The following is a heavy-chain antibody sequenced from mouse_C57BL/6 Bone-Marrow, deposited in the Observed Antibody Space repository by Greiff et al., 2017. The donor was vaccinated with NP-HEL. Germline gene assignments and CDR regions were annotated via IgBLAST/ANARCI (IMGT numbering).Heavy chain of an antibody. Sequence: EVQLQQSVAELVRPGASVKLSCTASGFNFKNTYMHWVKQRPEQGLEWIGRIDPAAGNTKYAPKFQGKATITADTSSNTAYLQLSSLTSEDTAIYYCAGGGPRYGSHYFDYWGQGTTLTVSA. V-gene: IGHV14-3*01. CDR2: IDPAAGNT. CDR1: GFNFKNTY. J-gene: IGHJ2*01. CDR3: AGGGPRYGSHYFDY. D-gene: IGHD1-1*01.